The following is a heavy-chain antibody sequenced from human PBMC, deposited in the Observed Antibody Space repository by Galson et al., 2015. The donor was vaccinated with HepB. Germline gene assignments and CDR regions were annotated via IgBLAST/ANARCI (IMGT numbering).Heavy chain of an antibody. Sequence: SETLSLTCTVSGGSISIYYWSWIRQPAGEGLEWLGRIYTSGSTNYNPSLKSRFTIPVDTSKNQFSLKLSSVTAADTAVYYCARDFIARRWDWFHPLGQGALVTVSP. V-gene: IGHV4-4*07. J-gene: IGHJ5*02. CDR3: ARDFIARRWDWFHP. CDR1: GGSISIYY. CDR2: IYTSGST. D-gene: IGHD6-13*01.